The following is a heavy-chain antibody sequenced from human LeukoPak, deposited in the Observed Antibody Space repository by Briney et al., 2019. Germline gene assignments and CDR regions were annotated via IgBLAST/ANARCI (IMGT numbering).Heavy chain of an antibody. CDR2: INHSGST. CDR1: GGSFSDYY. V-gene: IGHV4-34*01. CDR3: ARGGHYYDSSAYGFDY. J-gene: IGHJ4*02. Sequence: SETLSLTCAVYGGSFSDYYWSWIRQPPGKGLEWIGEINHSGSTNYNPSLKSRVTISVDTSKNQFSLKLSSVTAADTAVYYCARGGHYYDSSAYGFDYWGQGTLVTVSS. D-gene: IGHD3-22*01.